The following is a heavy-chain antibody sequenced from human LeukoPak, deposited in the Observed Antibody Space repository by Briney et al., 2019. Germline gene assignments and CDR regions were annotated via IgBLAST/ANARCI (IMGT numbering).Heavy chain of an antibody. Sequence: ASVKVSCKASGYTFTGYYMHWVRQAPGQGLEWMGWINPNSGGTNYAQKFQGRVTMTRDTSISTAYMELSRLRSDDTAVYYCARFSNWNDGISWFDPWGQGTLVTVSS. V-gene: IGHV1-2*02. CDR1: GYTFTGYY. J-gene: IGHJ5*02. D-gene: IGHD1-20*01. CDR3: ARFSNWNDGISWFDP. CDR2: INPNSGGT.